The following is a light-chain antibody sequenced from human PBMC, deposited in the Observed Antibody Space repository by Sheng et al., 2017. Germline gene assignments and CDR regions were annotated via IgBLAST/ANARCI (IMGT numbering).Light chain of an antibody. CDR3: QQTKSFPYT. J-gene: IGKJ2*01. CDR2: VAS. V-gene: IGKV1-12*01. CDR1: QGISTW. Sequence: DIQMTQSPSSVSASVGDRVTITCRASQGISTWLAWYQQKPGKAPKLLIYVASTLQSGVPSRFSGSGSGTDFTLTIRSLQPDDSATYYCQQTKSFPYTFGQGTKLEIK.